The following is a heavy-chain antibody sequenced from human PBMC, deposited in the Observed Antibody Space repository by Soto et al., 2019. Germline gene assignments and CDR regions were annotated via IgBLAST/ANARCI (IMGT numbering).Heavy chain of an antibody. V-gene: IGHV3-33*01. D-gene: IGHD5-18*01. Sequence: HPGGSLRLSCALSGFTFSNYGMHWVRQAPGKGLEWVALIWSDGSKKNYADSVRGRFTISRDNSKNMLYLQMDSLRAEDTALYYCARDHSYGSLDFDYWGQGTLVTVSS. CDR1: GFTFSNYG. CDR2: IWSDGSKK. CDR3: ARDHSYGSLDFDY. J-gene: IGHJ4*02.